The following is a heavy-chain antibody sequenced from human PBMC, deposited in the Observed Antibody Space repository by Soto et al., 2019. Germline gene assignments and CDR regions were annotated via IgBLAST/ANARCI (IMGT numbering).Heavy chain of an antibody. J-gene: IGHJ4*02. CDR1: RFTFSRYA. Sequence: EVQLLESGGGLVQPGGSLRLSCAASRFTFSRYAMSWVRQAPGKGLEWVSTLSGSGLSTHYADSVKGRFTISRDNSMNTLYLQMNSLKVEDTAVYFCAKGTAASGTSGFDYWGLGTLVTVYS. D-gene: IGHD6-13*01. CDR3: AKGTAASGTSGFDY. V-gene: IGHV3-23*01. CDR2: LSGSGLST.